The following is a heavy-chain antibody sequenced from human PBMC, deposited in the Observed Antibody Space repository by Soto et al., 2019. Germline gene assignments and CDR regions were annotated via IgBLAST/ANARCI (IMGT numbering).Heavy chain of an antibody. D-gene: IGHD2-15*01. J-gene: IGHJ6*03. Sequence: EVQLVESGGGLVQPGGSLRLSCAASGFTFSNYWMYWVRQAPGKGLEWVSRINSDGSVSCYADSVKGRLTISRDNVKNTLYLQMDSLRAEDTAVYYCARGDCVGGTCYSLAGSFYYYMDVGGKGTTVTVFS. CDR1: GFTFSNYW. CDR2: INSDGSVS. CDR3: ARGDCVGGTCYSLAGSFYYYMDV. V-gene: IGHV3-74*02.